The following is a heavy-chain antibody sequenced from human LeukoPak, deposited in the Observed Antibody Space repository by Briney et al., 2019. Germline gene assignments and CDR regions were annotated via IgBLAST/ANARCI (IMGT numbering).Heavy chain of an antibody. CDR2: FYYSGGT. D-gene: IGHD2-21*01. J-gene: IGHJ4*02. CDR3: TLVLNASSTYVY. Sequence: SETLSLTCTVSGGSISSSSYYWGWIRQAPGRGLEWIGSFYYSGGTYYSPSLKSRVTISVDTSKNHFSLKLSSVTDADTAVYFCTLVLNASSTYVYWGQGTLVTVSS. V-gene: IGHV4-39*01. CDR1: GGSISSSSYY.